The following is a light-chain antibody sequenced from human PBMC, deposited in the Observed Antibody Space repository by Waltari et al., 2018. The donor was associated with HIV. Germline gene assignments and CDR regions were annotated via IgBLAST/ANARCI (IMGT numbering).Light chain of an antibody. V-gene: IGLV2-14*01. Sequence: QSALTQPASVSGSPGQSITISCTGTSSDVGGYDYVSWYQQHPGKAPKLMIYAVSNRPSGVSNRFSGSKSGNAASLTISGLQAEDEADYYCSSYTSSTTPYVFGTGTKVTVL. J-gene: IGLJ1*01. CDR1: SSDVGGYDY. CDR2: AVS. CDR3: SSYTSSTTPYV.